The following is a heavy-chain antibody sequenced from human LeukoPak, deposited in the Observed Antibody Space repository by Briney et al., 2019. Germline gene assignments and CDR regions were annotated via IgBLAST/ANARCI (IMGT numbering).Heavy chain of an antibody. D-gene: IGHD4-17*01. J-gene: IGHJ3*01. Sequence: WASVKLSCKASGYPFSSYNIHWVRQAPGQGLEWVGVMSADGVTRIYAQKFQGRVTVTRSTSTSTVYMELSGLRSEDSAVYYCARDGNGDYPYGFDFWGQGTMVTVSS. CDR1: GYPFSSYN. V-gene: IGHV1-46*01. CDR3: ARDGNGDYPYGFDF. CDR2: MSADGVTR.